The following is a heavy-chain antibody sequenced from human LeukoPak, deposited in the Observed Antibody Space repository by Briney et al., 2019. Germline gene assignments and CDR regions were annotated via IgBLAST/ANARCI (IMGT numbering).Heavy chain of an antibody. CDR1: GFTFSSYA. D-gene: IGHD1-26*01. J-gene: IGHJ3*02. Sequence: GGSLRLSCAASGFTFSSYAMSWVRQAPGKGLEWVSAISGSGGSTYYADSVKGRFTISRDNAKNSLYLQMNSLRAEDMALYYCAKDIAGGSYLGDAFDIWGQGTMVTVSS. CDR2: ISGSGGST. V-gene: IGHV3-23*01. CDR3: AKDIAGGSYLGDAFDI.